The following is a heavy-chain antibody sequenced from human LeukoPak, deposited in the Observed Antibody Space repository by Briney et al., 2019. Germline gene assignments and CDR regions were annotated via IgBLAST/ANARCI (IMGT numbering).Heavy chain of an antibody. D-gene: IGHD3-16*01. CDR2: INPSGGRT. Sequence: GSVNVSCKPSGYTFTSYYMHCVRQAPGQGVEWMGVINPSGGRTIYAQKFPGRVTMTRDTSTSTVYMELSSLRSEDTAVYYCARDFGRRREVDYWGQGTLVTVSS. J-gene: IGHJ4*02. V-gene: IGHV1-46*01. CDR1: GYTFTSYY. CDR3: ARDFGRRREVDY.